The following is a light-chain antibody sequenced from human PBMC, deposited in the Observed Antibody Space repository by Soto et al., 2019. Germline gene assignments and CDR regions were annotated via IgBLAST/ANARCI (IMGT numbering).Light chain of an antibody. Sequence: AIQMTQSPSSLYASVGDSVTITCRASQDIRNHLAWYQQKPGTAPKVLISAASSLQTGVPSRFSGSGSGTDFTLTISSLQPEDCATYYCLQDFNFPFTFGQGTKLEVK. CDR1: QDIRNH. J-gene: IGKJ2*01. CDR2: AAS. V-gene: IGKV1-6*01. CDR3: LQDFNFPFT.